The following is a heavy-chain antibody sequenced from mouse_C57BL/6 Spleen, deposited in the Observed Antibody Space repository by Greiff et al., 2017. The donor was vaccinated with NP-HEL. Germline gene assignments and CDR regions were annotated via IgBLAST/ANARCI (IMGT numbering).Heavy chain of an antibody. J-gene: IGHJ2*01. CDR2: ISNGGGST. V-gene: IGHV5-12*01. CDR3: ARHNTTVGGFDY. Sequence: EVQGVESGGGLVQPGGSLKLSCAASGFTFSDYYMYWVRQTPEKRLEWVAYISNGGGSTYYPDTVKGRFTISRDNAKNTLYLQMSRLKSEDTAMYYCARHNTTVGGFDYWGQGTTLTVSS. CDR1: GFTFSDYY. D-gene: IGHD1-1*01.